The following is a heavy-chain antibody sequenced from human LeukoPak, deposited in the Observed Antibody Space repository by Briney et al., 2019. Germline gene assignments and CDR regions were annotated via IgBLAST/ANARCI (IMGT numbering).Heavy chain of an antibody. Sequence: SETLSLTCTVSGGSISSYYWSWIRQPPGKGLEWIAYIYDSGSTNYNPSLKSRVTISVDTSKNQFSLELSSVTAADTAVYYCAAGGSGSYGWFDPWGQGTLVTVSS. J-gene: IGHJ5*02. CDR2: IYDSGST. V-gene: IGHV4-59*01. CDR3: AAGGSGSYGWFDP. CDR1: GGSISSYY. D-gene: IGHD3-10*01.